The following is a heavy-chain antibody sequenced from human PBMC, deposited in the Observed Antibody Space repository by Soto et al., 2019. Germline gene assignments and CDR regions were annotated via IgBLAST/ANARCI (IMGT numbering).Heavy chain of an antibody. CDR1: GDTFSTHT. Sequence: HVQLLQSGAEVKKPGSSVKVSCHASGDTFSTHTITWVRQAPGQGLEWVGRIIPLLGMTDYAQRFQGRITLTADKSTSTAYLVLSGLRPEDTALYYCARDQYCSVSCFGYPDVWGTGTAVTVSS. CDR3: ARDQYCSVSCFGYPDV. D-gene: IGHD2-15*01. V-gene: IGHV1-69*08. CDR2: IIPLLGMT. J-gene: IGHJ6*03.